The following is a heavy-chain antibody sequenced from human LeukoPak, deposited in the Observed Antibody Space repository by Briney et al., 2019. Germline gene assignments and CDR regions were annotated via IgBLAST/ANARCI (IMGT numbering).Heavy chain of an antibody. D-gene: IGHD6-13*01. J-gene: IGHJ4*02. V-gene: IGHV3-48*03. CDR2: IRSSGGTI. CDR3: AREPIIPAAAHFDY. CDR1: GFTFSSYA. Sequence: GGSLRLSCAASGFTFSSYAMHWVRQAPGKGLEWISYIRSSGGTILYADSVKGRFTISRDDAKNSLYLHMNSLRVEDTAVYYCAREPIIPAAAHFDYWGQGTLVTVSS.